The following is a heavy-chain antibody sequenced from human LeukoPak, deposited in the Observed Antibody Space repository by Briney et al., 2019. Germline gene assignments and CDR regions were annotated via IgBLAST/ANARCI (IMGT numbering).Heavy chain of an antibody. CDR3: ARRGDFWSGYYSY. CDR2: IYYSGST. V-gene: IGHV4-39*01. J-gene: IGHJ4*02. CDR1: GGSISSSYSY. Sequence: SETLSLTCTVSGGSISSSYSYWGWIRQPPGEGLEWIGNIYYSGSTYYSPALTSRVTVSVDTSENQFSLKLSSVTAADTAMYYCARRGDFWSGYYSYWGQGTLVTVSS. D-gene: IGHD3-3*01.